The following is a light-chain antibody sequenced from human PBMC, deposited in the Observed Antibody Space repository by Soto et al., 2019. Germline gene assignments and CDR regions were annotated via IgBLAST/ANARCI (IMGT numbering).Light chain of an antibody. V-gene: IGKV1-5*01. CDR3: HRYTTYW. J-gene: IGKJ1*01. CDR1: QSISNW. Sequence: VKNTCRASQSISNWLAWYQQKPGTAPKVLIYHASNLQSGVPSRFSGSGSGKELTLPTSHLQPDDFATYYCHRYTTYWFGEGTQVDIK. CDR2: HAS.